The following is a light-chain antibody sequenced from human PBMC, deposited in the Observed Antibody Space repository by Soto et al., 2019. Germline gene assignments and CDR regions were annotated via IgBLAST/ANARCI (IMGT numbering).Light chain of an antibody. CDR1: SSNIGAGYD. Sequence: QSALTQSPSVSGAPGQRVTISCTGSSSNIGAGYDVHWYQQLPGTAPKLLIYGNSNRPSGVPDRFSGSKSGTSASLAITGLQAEDEADYYCQSYDSSLSGSVFGRGTKLTVL. J-gene: IGLJ2*01. CDR3: QSYDSSLSGSV. V-gene: IGLV1-40*01. CDR2: GNS.